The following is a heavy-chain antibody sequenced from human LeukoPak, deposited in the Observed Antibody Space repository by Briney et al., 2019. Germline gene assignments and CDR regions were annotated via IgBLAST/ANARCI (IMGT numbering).Heavy chain of an antibody. CDR2: IKEDGSEK. V-gene: IGHV3-7*01. CDR3: ARGTRVGTPYNWFDP. J-gene: IGHJ5*02. Sequence: GASLTLAWTTAGFTLSSQWMSWVRHAPGEWMGWLGNIKEDGSEKYDVDSVKGRFTISRDNAKNSLYLQMNSLRVEDTAIYYCARGTRVGTPYNWFDPWGQGTLVTVSS. CDR1: GFTLSSQW. D-gene: IGHD1/OR15-1a*01.